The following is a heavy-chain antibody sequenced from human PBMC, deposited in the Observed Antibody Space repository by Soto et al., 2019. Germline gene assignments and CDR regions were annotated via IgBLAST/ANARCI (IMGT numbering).Heavy chain of an antibody. CDR1: GFSLSVYGVR. Sequence: SGPALVNPTQTLTLTCSFSGFSLSVYGVRVIWFRQPPGETLEWLALIHWNDDKRYSPYLKSRLTITKDTSKNQVVLTLTNLDPLDTGTYFCAHTKDSSGFLTSWGQGILVTVSS. CDR3: AHTKDSSGFLTS. J-gene: IGHJ5*02. CDR2: IHWNDDK. D-gene: IGHD3-22*01. V-gene: IGHV2-5*01.